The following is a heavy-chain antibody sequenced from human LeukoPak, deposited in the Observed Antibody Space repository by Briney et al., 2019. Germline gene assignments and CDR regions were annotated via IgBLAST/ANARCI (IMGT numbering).Heavy chain of an antibody. Sequence: ASVKVSCKASGYTFTSYYMHWVRQAPGQGLEWMGIINPSGGSTSYAQKFQGRVTMTRDTSTSTVYMELSSLRSEDTAVYYCARGPRYFDWLLGDDAFDIWGQGTMVTVSS. J-gene: IGHJ3*02. D-gene: IGHD3-9*01. CDR2: INPSGGST. CDR1: GYTFTSYY. V-gene: IGHV1-46*01. CDR3: ARGPRYFDWLLGDDAFDI.